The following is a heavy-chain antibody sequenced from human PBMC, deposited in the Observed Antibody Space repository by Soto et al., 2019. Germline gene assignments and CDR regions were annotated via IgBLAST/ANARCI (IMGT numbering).Heavy chain of an antibody. CDR2: IRPSNGNT. D-gene: IGHD4-17*01. J-gene: IGHJ4*02. V-gene: IGHV1-18*01. CDR3: ASADYGDTDY. Sequence: ASVKVSCKAFGYSFGTSTISWVRQAPGQGLEWMGWIRPSNGNTNYTPKLQGRVTMTTDTSTNTAYMELRGLRYDDTAVYFCASADYGDTDYCGQGTLVTVSS. CDR1: GYSFGTST.